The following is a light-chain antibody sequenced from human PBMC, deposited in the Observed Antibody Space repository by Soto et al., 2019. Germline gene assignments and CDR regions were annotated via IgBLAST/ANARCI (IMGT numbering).Light chain of an antibody. V-gene: IGKV1-6*01. CDR2: GAS. J-gene: IGKJ1*01. CDR3: QQYHSYWT. Sequence: AIQMTQSPSSLSASVGDRVTITCRASQDVRNYLGWYQQKPGKAPKLLIYGASSLQTGVPSRFSGSGSGTDFTLTISSLQTDDFSTYYCQQYHSYWTFGQGTKVE. CDR1: QDVRNY.